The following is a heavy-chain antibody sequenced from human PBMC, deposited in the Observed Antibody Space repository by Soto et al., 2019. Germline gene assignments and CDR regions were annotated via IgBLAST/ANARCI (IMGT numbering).Heavy chain of an antibody. J-gene: IGHJ4*02. CDR2: IWLDGSKI. CDR1: GFTFSASG. D-gene: IGHD3-22*01. V-gene: IGHV3-33*01. CDR3: ARGHYDDANSHFDY. Sequence: QVQLVESGGGVVQPGRSLRLSCAASGFTFSASGLNWVRKAPAKGLEWVDVIWLDGSKIYYAAFVKGRFTISRDNSKNTLYLQMNSLRAEDTAVYYCARGHYDDANSHFDYWGQGTLVTVSS.